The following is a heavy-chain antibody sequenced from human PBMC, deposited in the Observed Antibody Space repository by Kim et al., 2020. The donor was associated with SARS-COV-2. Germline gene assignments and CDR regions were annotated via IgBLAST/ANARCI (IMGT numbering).Heavy chain of an antibody. D-gene: IGHD3-3*02. V-gene: IGHV3-23*01. CDR1: GFTFSSYA. CDR3: AKGPSTTPFLEGPSPL. Sequence: GGSLRLSCAASGFTFSSYAMSWVRQAPGKGLEWVSAISGSGGSTYYADSVKGRFTISRDNSKNTLYLQMNSLRAEDTAVYYCAKGPSTTPFLEGPSPLWGQGTLVTVSS. J-gene: IGHJ4*02. CDR2: ISGSGGST.